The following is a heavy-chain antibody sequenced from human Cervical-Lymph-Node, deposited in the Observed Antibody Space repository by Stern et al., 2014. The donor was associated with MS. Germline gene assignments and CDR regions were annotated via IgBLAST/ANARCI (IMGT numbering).Heavy chain of an antibody. Sequence: QVQLVESGPGLVKPSETLSLTCTVSGGSLNTYYLRWIRQPPGQGLEWIGWIYYSGSTNYNPSLKSRVTISMDTSKNQFSLKLTSVTAADTAVYYCARGGGRTYFDYWGQGTLVTVSS. CDR3: ARGGGRTYFDY. J-gene: IGHJ4*02. V-gene: IGHV4-59*01. D-gene: IGHD3-16*01. CDR1: GGSLNTYY. CDR2: IYYSGST.